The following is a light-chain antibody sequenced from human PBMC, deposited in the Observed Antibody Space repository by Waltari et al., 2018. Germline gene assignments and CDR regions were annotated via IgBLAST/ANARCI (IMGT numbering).Light chain of an antibody. CDR3: QQYDSDPYT. CDR1: QNINSR. V-gene: IGKV1-5*03. Sequence: DIQMTQSPSTLSASVVYRVPITCRASQNINSRLAWYKQKPGKAPKVLIYTASRLESGGPSRFSGRGSEKEVNLTIGSLQSHDSATYYGQQYDSDPYTFGRGTKLEIQ. J-gene: IGKJ2*01. CDR2: TAS.